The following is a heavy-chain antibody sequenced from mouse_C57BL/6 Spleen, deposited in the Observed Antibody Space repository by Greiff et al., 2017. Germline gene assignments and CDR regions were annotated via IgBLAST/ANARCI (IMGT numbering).Heavy chain of an antibody. Sequence: EVQLQQSGPELVKPGASVKISCKASGYTFTDYYMNWVKQSHGKSLEWIGDINPNNGGTRYNQKFKGKATLTVDKSSSTAYMELRSLTSEDSAVYYCARWGYDVDWDFDVWGTGTTVTVAS. J-gene: IGHJ1*03. CDR2: INPNNGGT. CDR3: ARWGYDVDWDFDV. CDR1: GYTFTDYY. V-gene: IGHV1-26*01. D-gene: IGHD2-2*01.